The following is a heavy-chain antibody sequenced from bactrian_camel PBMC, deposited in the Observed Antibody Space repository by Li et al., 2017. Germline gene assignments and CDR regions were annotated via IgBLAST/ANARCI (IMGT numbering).Heavy chain of an antibody. CDR2: ISTGGGST. Sequence: HVQLVESGGGSVQAGGSLRLSCTAQLTSSIHCLAWFRQAPRKGREGVAAISTGGGSTYYADSVKGRFTISRDDAKKTVTLQMNRLKPKDTAVYYCAADRLLFNLWVRQSPADWGQGTQVTVS. J-gene: IGHJ4*01. CDR1: QLTSSIHC. V-gene: IGHV3S1*01. D-gene: IGHD3*01. CDR3: AADRLLFNLWVRQSPAD.